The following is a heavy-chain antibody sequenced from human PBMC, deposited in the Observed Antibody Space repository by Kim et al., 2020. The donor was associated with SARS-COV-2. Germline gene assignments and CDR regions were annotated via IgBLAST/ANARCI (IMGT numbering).Heavy chain of an antibody. CDR3: AKDPDYEGTGAFDI. CDR1: GFTFDDYA. CDR2: ISWNSGSI. Sequence: GVSLRLFCAASGFTFDDYAMHWVRQAPGKGLEWVSGISWNSGSIGYADSVKGRFTISRDNAKNSLYLQMNSLRAEDTALYYCAKDPDYEGTGAFDIWGQGTRVTVSS. V-gene: IGHV3-9*01. J-gene: IGHJ3*02. D-gene: IGHD2-8*02.